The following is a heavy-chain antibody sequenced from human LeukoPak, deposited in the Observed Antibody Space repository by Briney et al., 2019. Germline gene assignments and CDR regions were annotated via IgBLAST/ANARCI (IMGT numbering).Heavy chain of an antibody. J-gene: IGHJ4*02. Sequence: PGGSLRLSCAASRFTFSTYWMSWVRQAPGKGLEWVAYINQDGSEKYYVDSVEGRFTISRDNAKKSLYLQMNSLRAEETAVYYCASYSSSWYYFDSWAREPWSPSPQ. V-gene: IGHV3-7*01. D-gene: IGHD6-13*01. CDR3: ASYSSSWYYFDS. CDR2: INQDGSEK. CDR1: RFTFSTYW.